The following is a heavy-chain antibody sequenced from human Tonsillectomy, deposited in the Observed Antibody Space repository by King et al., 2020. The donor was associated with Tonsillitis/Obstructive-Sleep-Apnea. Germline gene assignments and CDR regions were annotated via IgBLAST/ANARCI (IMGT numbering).Heavy chain of an antibody. CDR3: ARVPDGWPHYFDY. CDR2: ISSSGSTI. CDR1: GFTFSSYE. D-gene: IGHD5-24*01. J-gene: IGHJ4*02. V-gene: IGHV3-48*03. Sequence: VQLVESGGGLVQPGGSLRLSCAASGFTFSSYEMNWVRQAPGKGLEWVSYISSSGSTIYYADSVKGRFTISRDNAKNSLYLQMNSLRAEDTAVYYCARVPDGWPHYFDYWGQGTLVTVSS.